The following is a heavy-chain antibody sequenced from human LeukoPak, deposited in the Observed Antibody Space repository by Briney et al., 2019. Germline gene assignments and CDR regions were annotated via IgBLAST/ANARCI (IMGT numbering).Heavy chain of an antibody. D-gene: IGHD3-9*01. CDR3: TTEGAQFLSSKYFVYFDS. V-gene: IGHV3-15*01. CDR1: GFTFTNVW. Sequence: PGGSLRLSCAASGFTFTNVWMRWVRQAPGGGLEWVGRIKSKTDGKTTDYAAPVKGKFRISRDDSKNTLYLQMNTLKTEHTAVYYCTTEGAQFLSSKYFVYFDSWGQGALVTVSS. J-gene: IGHJ4*02. CDR2: IKSKTDGKTT.